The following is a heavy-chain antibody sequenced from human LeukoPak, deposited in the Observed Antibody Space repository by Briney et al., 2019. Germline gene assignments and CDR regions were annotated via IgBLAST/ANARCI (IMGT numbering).Heavy chain of an antibody. D-gene: IGHD2-21*02. J-gene: IGHJ6*02. V-gene: IGHV3-30-3*01. Sequence: SGGSLRLSCAASGFTFSSYAMSWVRQAPGKGLEWVAVISYDGSNKYYADSVKGRFTISRDNSKNTLYLQMNSLRAEDTAVYYCARVGYCGGDCYPPYYYYGMDVWGQGTTVTVSS. CDR3: ARVGYCGGDCYPPYYYYGMDV. CDR2: ISYDGSNK. CDR1: GFTFSSYA.